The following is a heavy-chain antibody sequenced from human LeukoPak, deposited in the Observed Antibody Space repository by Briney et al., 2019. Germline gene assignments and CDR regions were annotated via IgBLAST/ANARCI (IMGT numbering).Heavy chain of an antibody. CDR3: ASFVGAATTSHIDY. V-gene: IGHV4-38-2*01. CDR1: GYSISSGYY. J-gene: IGHJ4*02. CDR2: IYHSGST. Sequence: SETLSLTCAVSGYSISSGYYWGWIRQPPGKGLEWIGSIYHSGSTYYNPSLKSRVTISVDTSKNQFSLKLSSVTAADTAVYYCASFVGAATTSHIDYWGQGTLVTVSS. D-gene: IGHD1-26*01.